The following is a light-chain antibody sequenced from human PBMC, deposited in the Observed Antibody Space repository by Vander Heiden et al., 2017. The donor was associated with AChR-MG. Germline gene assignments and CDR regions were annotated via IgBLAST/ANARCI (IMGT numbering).Light chain of an antibody. V-gene: IGKV1-27*01. CDR3: QKYDSAPRT. CDR1: EGIENY. Sequence: DIQLPHPPSSLSAPGGDRVTITCRASEGIENYLAWYQQKPGKVPQLLIYAASTLHSGVPSRFSGSGSETDFTLTISSLQPEDVATYYCQKYDSAPRTFGQGTKVEI. J-gene: IGKJ1*01. CDR2: AAS.